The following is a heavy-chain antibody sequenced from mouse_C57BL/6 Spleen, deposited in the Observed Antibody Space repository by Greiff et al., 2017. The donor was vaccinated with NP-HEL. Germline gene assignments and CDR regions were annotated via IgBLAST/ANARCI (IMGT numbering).Heavy chain of an antibody. Sequence: EVQGVESGGDLVKPGGSLKLSCAASGFTFSSYGMSWVRQTPDKRLEWVATISSGGSYTYYPDSVKGRFTISRDNAKNTLYLQMSSLKSEDTAMYYCARQLRPDFDYWGQGTTLTVSS. CDR3: ARQLRPDFDY. CDR2: ISSGGSYT. V-gene: IGHV5-6*01. J-gene: IGHJ2*01. D-gene: IGHD3-2*02. CDR1: GFTFSSYG.